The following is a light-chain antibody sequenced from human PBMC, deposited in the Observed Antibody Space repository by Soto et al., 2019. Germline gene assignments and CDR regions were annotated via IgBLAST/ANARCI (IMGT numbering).Light chain of an antibody. V-gene: IGKV3-15*01. CDR3: QQYNNWPPIT. CDR1: QIISGN. Sequence: EVMMTQSPATLSVSPGERSTLSCRASQIISGNLAWYQQKPGQAPRLLIYHAIARATGIPTRFSGSGSGTEFTLTISSLQSEDFAVYYCQQYNNWPPITFGQGTRLEIK. J-gene: IGKJ5*01. CDR2: HAI.